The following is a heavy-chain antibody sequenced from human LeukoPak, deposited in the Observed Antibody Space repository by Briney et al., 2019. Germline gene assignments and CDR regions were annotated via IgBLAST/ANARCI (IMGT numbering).Heavy chain of an antibody. J-gene: IGHJ4*02. D-gene: IGHD3-9*01. CDR3: AREGTYYDILTGYSDY. V-gene: IGHV3-7*01. CDR2: IKQDGSEK. Sequence: PGGSLRLSCAASGFTFSSYWMSWVRQAPGKGLEWVANIKQDGSEKYYVDSVKGRFTISRDNAKNSLYLQMNSLRAEDTAVYYCAREGTYYDILTGYSDYWGQGTLVTVSS. CDR1: GFTFSSYW.